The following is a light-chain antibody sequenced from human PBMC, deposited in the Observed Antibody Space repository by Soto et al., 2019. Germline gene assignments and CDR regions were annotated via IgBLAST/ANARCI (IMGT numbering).Light chain of an antibody. Sequence: EIVMTQSPVTLSVSPVERATLSCRASQSVSSNLAWYQQKPGQAPSLLIYDTSTRATGIPDRFSGSGSGTDFTLTISRLEPEDFAVYYCQQYGSSPLTFGGGTKVDIK. V-gene: IGKV3-20*01. CDR2: DTS. J-gene: IGKJ4*01. CDR3: QQYGSSPLT. CDR1: QSVSSN.